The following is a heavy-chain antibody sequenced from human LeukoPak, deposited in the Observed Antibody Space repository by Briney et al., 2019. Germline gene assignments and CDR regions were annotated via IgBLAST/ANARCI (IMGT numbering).Heavy chain of an antibody. CDR3: ANGNRCTSPNCLGYYYFYMDV. Sequence: PGGSLRLSCAASGFTFSSYAMNWVRQAPGRGLEWVSGFSGSGGTTYYADSVKGRFTISRDNSKNTLYLQMISLRAEDTAVYYCANGNRCTSPNCLGYYYFYMDVWGKGTTVTVSS. D-gene: IGHD2-8*01. CDR2: FSGSGGTT. CDR1: GFTFSSYA. J-gene: IGHJ6*03. V-gene: IGHV3-23*01.